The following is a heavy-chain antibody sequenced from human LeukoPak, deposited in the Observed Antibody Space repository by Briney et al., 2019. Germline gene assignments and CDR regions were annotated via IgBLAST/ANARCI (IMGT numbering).Heavy chain of an antibody. D-gene: IGHD2-2*01. CDR1: GFTFSSYS. CDR3: ARTRVPAAPFDY. CDR2: INWNGGST. V-gene: IGHV3-20*04. J-gene: IGHJ4*02. Sequence: PGGSLRLSCAASGFTFSSYSMNWVRQAPGKGLEWVSGINWNGGSTGYADSVKGRFTISRDNAKNSLYLQMNSLRAEDTALYYCARTRVPAAPFDYWGQGTLVTVSS.